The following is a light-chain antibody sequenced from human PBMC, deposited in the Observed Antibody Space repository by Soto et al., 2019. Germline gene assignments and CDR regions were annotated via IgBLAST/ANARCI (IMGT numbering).Light chain of an antibody. CDR3: ASWDDSLSGYV. Sequence: QSALTQPPSASGNPGQRLTISCSGSTSNILRNYVYWYRQFPGTAPRLLISMNDQRPSGVPDRFSGSKSGTSASLAISGLRSEDEADYSCASWDDSLSGYVFGTGTKVTVL. V-gene: IGLV1-47*01. CDR2: MND. J-gene: IGLJ1*01. CDR1: TSNILRNY.